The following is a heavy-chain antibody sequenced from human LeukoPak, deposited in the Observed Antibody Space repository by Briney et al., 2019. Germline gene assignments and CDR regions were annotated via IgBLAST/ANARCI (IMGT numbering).Heavy chain of an antibody. V-gene: IGHV3-30*03. D-gene: IGHD5-18*01. CDR1: GFTFSSYG. CDR2: ISHDGSNK. Sequence: QPGRSLRLSCAASGFTFSSYGIHWVRQAPGKGLEWVAVISHDGSNKYYADSVKGRFTISRDNSKNTLYLQMNSLRAEDTAVYYCARDLPIQLWLRRQNGRDAFDIWGQGTMVTVSS. CDR3: ARDLPIQLWLRRQNGRDAFDI. J-gene: IGHJ3*02.